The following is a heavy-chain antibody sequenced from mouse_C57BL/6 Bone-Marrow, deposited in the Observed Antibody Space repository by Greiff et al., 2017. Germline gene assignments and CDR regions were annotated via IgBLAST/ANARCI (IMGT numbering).Heavy chain of an antibody. CDR1: GYTFTSYG. V-gene: IGHV1-81*01. CDR2: IYPRSGNT. CDR3: ARLKGDYYGSLWYFDV. J-gene: IGHJ1*03. D-gene: IGHD1-1*01. Sequence: QVQLKQSGAELARPGASVKLSCKASGYTFTSYGISWVKQRTGQGLEWIGEIYPRSGNTYYNEKFKGKATLTADKSSSTAYMELRSLTSEDSAVYCCARLKGDYYGSLWYFDVWGTGTTVTVSS.